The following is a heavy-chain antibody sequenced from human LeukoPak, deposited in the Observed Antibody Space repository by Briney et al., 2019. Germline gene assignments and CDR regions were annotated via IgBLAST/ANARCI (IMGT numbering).Heavy chain of an antibody. J-gene: IGHJ4*02. CDR3: ARVAYGCSSTSCYGGVDY. CDR1: GYTFTGYY. V-gene: IGHV1-2*02. CDR2: INPNSGGT. D-gene: IGHD2-2*01. Sequence: GASVKVSCKASGYTFTGYYMHRVRQAPGQGLEWMGWINPNSGGTNYAQKFQGRVTMTRDTSISTAYMELSRLRSDDTAVYYCARVAYGCSSTSCYGGVDYWGQGTLVTVSS.